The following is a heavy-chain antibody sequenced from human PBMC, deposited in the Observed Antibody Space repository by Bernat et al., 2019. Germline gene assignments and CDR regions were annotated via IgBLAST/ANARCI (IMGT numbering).Heavy chain of an antibody. CDR1: GGSFSGYY. V-gene: IGHV4-34*01. CDR2: INHSGST. Sequence: QVQLQQWGAGLLKPSETLSLTCAVYGGSFSGYYWSWIRQPPGKGLEWIGEINHSGSTNYNPSLKSRVTISVDTSKNQFSLQLSSVTAADTAVYYCARGLGLGYDILTGYPLLGYFDYWGQGTLVTVSS. J-gene: IGHJ4*02. D-gene: IGHD3-9*01. CDR3: ARGLGLGYDILTGYPLLGYFDY.